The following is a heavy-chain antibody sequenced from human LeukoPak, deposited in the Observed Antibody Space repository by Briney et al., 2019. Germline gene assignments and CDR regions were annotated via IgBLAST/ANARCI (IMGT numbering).Heavy chain of an antibody. D-gene: IGHD3-10*01. J-gene: IGHJ3*02. CDR3: ARGRGFDI. Sequence: PGRSLRLSCAASGFTFSSYGIHWVRQAPGKGLEWVAVLSYDGNNKYYADSVKGRFTISRDNSKNTLYLQMNSLRAEDTGVYYCARGRGFDIWGQGTMVTVSS. CDR2: LSYDGNNK. V-gene: IGHV3-30*03. CDR1: GFTFSSYG.